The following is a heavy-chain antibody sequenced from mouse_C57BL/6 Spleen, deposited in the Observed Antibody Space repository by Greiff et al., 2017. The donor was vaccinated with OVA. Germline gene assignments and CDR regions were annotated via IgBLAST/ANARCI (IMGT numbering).Heavy chain of an antibody. CDR1: GFTFSDYG. Sequence: DVKLVESGGGLVKPGGSLKLSCAASGFTFSDYGMHWVRRAPEKGLEWVAYISSGSSTIYYADTVKGRFTISRDNAKNTLFLQMTSLRAEDTAMYYCANDYDGFAYWGQGTLVTVSA. CDR2: ISSGSSTI. V-gene: IGHV5-17*01. D-gene: IGHD2-4*01. CDR3: ANDYDGFAY. J-gene: IGHJ3*01.